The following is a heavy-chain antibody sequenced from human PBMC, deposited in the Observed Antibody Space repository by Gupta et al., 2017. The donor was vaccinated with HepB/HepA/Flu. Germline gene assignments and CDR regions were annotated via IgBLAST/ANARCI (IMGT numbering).Heavy chain of an antibody. D-gene: IGHD2-15*01. CDR1: GFTFSSYS. V-gene: IGHV3-21*01. CDR2: ISSSSSYI. CDR3: ARSVGGGYCSGGSCYFDY. Sequence: EVQLVESGGGLVKPGGSRRLSCAASGFTFSSYSMNWVRQAPGKGLEWVSSISSSSSYIYYADSVKGRFTISRDNAKNSLYLQMNSLRAEDTAVYYCARSVGGGYCSGGSCYFDYWGQGTLVTGSS. J-gene: IGHJ4*02.